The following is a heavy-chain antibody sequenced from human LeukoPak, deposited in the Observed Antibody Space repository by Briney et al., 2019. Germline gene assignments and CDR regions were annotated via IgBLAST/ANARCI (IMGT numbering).Heavy chain of an antibody. V-gene: IGHV3-23*01. CDR1: GFTLSSYA. CDR2: VDGGGGGT. Sequence: GGSLRLSCAASGFTLSSYAMTWVRQAPGRGLEWVSSVDGGGGGTYYADSVKGRFTISRDNSKNTLYLQMNSLRAEDTAVYYCARGQLEWENYYYGMDVWGQGTTVTVSS. D-gene: IGHD1-1*01. CDR3: ARGQLEWENYYYGMDV. J-gene: IGHJ6*02.